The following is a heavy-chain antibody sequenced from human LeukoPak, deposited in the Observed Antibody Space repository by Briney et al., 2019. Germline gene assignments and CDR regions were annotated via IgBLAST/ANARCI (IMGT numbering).Heavy chain of an antibody. CDR2: ISFDGSNQ. D-gene: IGHD1-26*01. J-gene: IGHJ4*02. CDR1: GFTFSSYG. CDR3: AKPPEVGATVGYFDY. V-gene: IGHV3-30*18. Sequence: GGFLRLSCAASGFTFSSYGMHWVRQAPGKGLERVALISFDGSNQYYADSVKGRFTISRDNSKNTLYLQMNSLRAEDTAVYFCAKPPEVGATVGYFDYWGQGTLVTVSS.